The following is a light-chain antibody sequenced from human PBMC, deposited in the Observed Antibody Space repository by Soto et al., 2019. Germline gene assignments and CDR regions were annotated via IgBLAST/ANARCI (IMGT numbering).Light chain of an antibody. Sequence: QSALTQPPSASGSPGQSVTISCTGTSSDVGGYNFVSWYQQHPGKAPQLMIYEVSKWPSWVPDRFSGSKSGNTASLTVSGLLTEDEADYYCSSYAGSNNHVLFGGGTKLTVL. V-gene: IGLV2-8*01. CDR1: SSDVGGYNF. CDR2: EVS. CDR3: SSYAGSNNHVL. J-gene: IGLJ2*01.